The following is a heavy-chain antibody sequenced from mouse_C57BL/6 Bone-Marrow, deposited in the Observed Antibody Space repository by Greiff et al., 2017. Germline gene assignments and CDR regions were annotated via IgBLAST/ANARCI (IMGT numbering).Heavy chain of an antibody. J-gene: IGHJ3*01. CDR2: IDPEDGDT. CDR3: SVPLDYYGSSWFAY. CDR1: GFNIKDYY. Sequence: VQLQQSGAELVRPGASVKLSCTASGFNIKDYYMHWVTQRPEQGLEWIGRIDPEDGDTEYAPKFQGKATMTADTSSNTAYLQLRSLTSEDTAVSYCSVPLDYYGSSWFAYWGQGTLVTVSA. D-gene: IGHD1-1*01. V-gene: IGHV14-1*01.